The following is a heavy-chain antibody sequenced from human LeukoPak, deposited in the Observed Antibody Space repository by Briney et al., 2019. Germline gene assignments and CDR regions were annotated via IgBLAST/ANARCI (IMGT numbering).Heavy chain of an antibody. D-gene: IGHD1-1*01. Sequence: PSETLSLTCTVSGGSISSYYWSWIRQPAGKGLEWIGRIYTSGSTSYNPSLKSRVTISVDTSKNQFSLKLSSVTAADTAVYYCARDNWNGARWTVTGWFDPWGQGALVTVSS. CDR1: GGSISSYY. CDR3: ARDNWNGARWTVTGWFDP. CDR2: IYTSGST. V-gene: IGHV4-4*07. J-gene: IGHJ5*02.